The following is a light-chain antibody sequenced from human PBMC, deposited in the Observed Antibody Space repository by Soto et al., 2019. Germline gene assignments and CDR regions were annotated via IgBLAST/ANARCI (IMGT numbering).Light chain of an antibody. CDR3: CPYSGRSSSVV. V-gene: IGLV2-14*03. Sequence: QSALTQPASVSGSPGQTITISCTGTSSDVGGYNYVSWYQQHPGKAPKLMIYDVSNRPSGVSNRFSGSKSGNTSSLTISGRLAAEDAADYCCPYSGRSSSVVFGGGTKLTVL. J-gene: IGLJ2*01. CDR2: DVS. CDR1: SSDVGGYNY.